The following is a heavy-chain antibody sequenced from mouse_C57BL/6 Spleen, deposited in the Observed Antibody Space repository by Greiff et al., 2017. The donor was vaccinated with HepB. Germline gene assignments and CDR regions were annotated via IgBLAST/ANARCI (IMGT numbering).Heavy chain of an antibody. CDR1: GYAFSSSW. CDR3: ARSEAMDY. V-gene: IGHV1-69*01. J-gene: IGHJ4*01. Sequence: QVQLQQSGPELVKPGASVKISCKASGYAFSSSWMNWVKQRPGKGLEWIGEIDPSDSYTNYNQKFKGKSTLTVDKSSSTAYMQLSSLTSEDSAVYYCARSEAMDYWGQGTSVTVSS. CDR2: IDPSDSYT.